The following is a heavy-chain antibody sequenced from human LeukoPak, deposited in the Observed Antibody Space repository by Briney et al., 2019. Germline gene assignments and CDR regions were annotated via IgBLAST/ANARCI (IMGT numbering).Heavy chain of an antibody. CDR2: IDTNTGNR. V-gene: IGHV7-4-1*02. J-gene: IGHJ4*02. Sequence: ASVNVSCKASGGTFSSYAISWVRQAPGQGLEWMGWIDTNTGNRTYAQGFTGQFVFSLDTSVSTAYLQISSLKAEDTAEYFCARGYDSSGYFSDWGQGTLVTVSS. CDR1: GGTFSSYA. D-gene: IGHD3-22*01. CDR3: ARGYDSSGYFSD.